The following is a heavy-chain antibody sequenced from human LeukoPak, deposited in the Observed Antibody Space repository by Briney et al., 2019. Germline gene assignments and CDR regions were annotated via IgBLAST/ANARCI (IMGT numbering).Heavy chain of an antibody. V-gene: IGHV3-23*01. CDR3: AKDSIIVVVTNDAFDI. CDR2: ISGSGGST. D-gene: IGHD3-22*01. CDR1: GFTFSSYA. Sequence: GGSLRLSXAASGFTFSSYAMSWVRQAPGKGLEWASAISGSGGSTYYADSVKGRFTISRDNSKNTLYLQMNSLRAEDTAVYYCAKDSIIVVVTNDAFDIWGQGTMVTVSS. J-gene: IGHJ3*02.